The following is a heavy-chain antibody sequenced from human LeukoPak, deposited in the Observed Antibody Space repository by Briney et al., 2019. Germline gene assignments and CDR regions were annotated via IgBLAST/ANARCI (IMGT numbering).Heavy chain of an antibody. Sequence: GASVKVSCKASGYTFTGYYMHWVRQAPGQGLEWMGWINPNSGGTNYAQKFQGRVTMTRDTSISTAYMELSRLRSDDTAVYYCARATKIAAAGNWFDPWGQGTLVAVSS. J-gene: IGHJ5*02. D-gene: IGHD6-13*01. CDR1: GYTFTGYY. CDR3: ARATKIAAAGNWFDP. V-gene: IGHV1-2*02. CDR2: INPNSGGT.